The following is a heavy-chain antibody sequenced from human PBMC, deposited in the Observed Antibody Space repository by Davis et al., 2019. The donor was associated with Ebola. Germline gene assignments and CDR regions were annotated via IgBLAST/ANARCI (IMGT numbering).Heavy chain of an antibody. CDR2: ITKGSDAI. Sequence: PGGSLRLSCAASGFVFSDFSMNWVRQAPGKGLEWITYITKGSDAIHYADSVKGRFTVSRDNAKNLVSLQMSSLRDEDSAVYYCARDHFFAFDFWSQGVHVSVSS. D-gene: IGHD3/OR15-3a*01. CDR1: GFVFSDFS. V-gene: IGHV3-48*02. J-gene: IGHJ4*02. CDR3: ARDHFFAFDF.